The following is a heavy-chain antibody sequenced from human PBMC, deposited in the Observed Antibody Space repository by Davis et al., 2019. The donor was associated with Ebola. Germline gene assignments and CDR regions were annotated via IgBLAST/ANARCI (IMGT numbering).Heavy chain of an antibody. D-gene: IGHD6-13*01. CDR1: GGTFSSYA. CDR2: IIPILGIA. CDR3: ARDLAVAGDY. Sequence: SVKVSCKASGGTFSSYAISWVRQAPGQGLEWMGRIIPILGIANYAQKFQGRVRITAKKSTRTAYMELSSLRSEDKAVYYCARDLAVAGDYWGQGTLVTVSS. V-gene: IGHV1-69*04. J-gene: IGHJ4*02.